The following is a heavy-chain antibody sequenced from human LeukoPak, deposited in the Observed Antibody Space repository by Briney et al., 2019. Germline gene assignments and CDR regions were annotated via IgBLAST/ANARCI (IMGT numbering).Heavy chain of an antibody. V-gene: IGHV4-59*08. D-gene: IGHD3-16*01. J-gene: IGHJ4*02. CDR2: VYYSGST. CDR1: GGSISNYY. Sequence: SGTLSLTCAVSGGSISNYYWNWVRQPPGKGLEWIGYVYYSGSTNYNPSLKSRVTISVDTSKNQFSLKLSSVTAADTAVYYCARQPHPRGSFDYWGQGTLVTVFS. CDR3: ARQPHPRGSFDY.